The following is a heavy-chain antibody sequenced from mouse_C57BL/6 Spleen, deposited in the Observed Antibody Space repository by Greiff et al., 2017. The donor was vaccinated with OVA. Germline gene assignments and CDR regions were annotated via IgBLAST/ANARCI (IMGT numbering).Heavy chain of an antibody. CDR1: GYTFTDYY. Sequence: QVQLQQSGAELVRPGASVKLSCKASGYTFTDYYINWVKQRPGQGLEWIARIYPGSGNTYYNEKFKSKATLTVDKSSSTAYMQLSSLTSEDSAVYYCALAINTPLYAMDYWGQGTSVTVSS. CDR2: IYPGSGNT. D-gene: IGHD1-2*01. J-gene: IGHJ4*01. V-gene: IGHV1-76*01. CDR3: ALAINTPLYAMDY.